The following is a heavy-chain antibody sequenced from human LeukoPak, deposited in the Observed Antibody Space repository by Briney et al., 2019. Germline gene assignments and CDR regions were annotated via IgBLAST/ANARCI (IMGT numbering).Heavy chain of an antibody. CDR2: INHSGST. CDR1: GGSFSGYY. CDR3: ARTTVTKFDAFDY. Sequence: SETLSLTCAVYGGSFSGYYWSWIRQPPGKGLELIGEINHSGSTNYNPSLKSRVTISVDTSKNQFSLKLSSVTAADTAVYYCARTTVTKFDAFDYWGQGTLVTVSS. J-gene: IGHJ4*02. D-gene: IGHD4-17*01. V-gene: IGHV4-34*01.